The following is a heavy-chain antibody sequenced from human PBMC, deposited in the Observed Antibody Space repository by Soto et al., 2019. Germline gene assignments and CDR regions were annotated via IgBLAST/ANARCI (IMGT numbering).Heavy chain of an antibody. D-gene: IGHD3-22*01. CDR3: AKGESSVSARDFDP. CDR2: ITSSGAA. CDR1: GFTFNNYA. Sequence: LRLSCEASGFTFNNYAIAWVRQAPGKGLEWVSGITSSGAAYYADSVKGRFTISRDNSKNTLYLQMNSLRAEDTAVYYCAKGESSVSARDFDPWGQGTLVTVSS. J-gene: IGHJ5*02. V-gene: IGHV3-23*01.